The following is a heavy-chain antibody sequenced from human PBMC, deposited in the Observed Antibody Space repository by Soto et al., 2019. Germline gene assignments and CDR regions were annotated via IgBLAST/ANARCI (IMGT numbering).Heavy chain of an antibody. D-gene: IGHD5-12*01. CDR3: TSLGKSGLRGQ. Sequence: EVQLVESGGGLVKPGGSLRLSCAASGFTFSNAWMNCVRQAPGKGLEWVGRIKSKTDGGTTDYAAPVKGRFTISRDDSKYTLYLQMNSLKTEDAAVYYCTSLGKSGLRGQWGQGTLVTVSS. CDR1: GFTFSNAW. V-gene: IGHV3-15*07. CDR2: IKSKTDGGTT. J-gene: IGHJ4*02.